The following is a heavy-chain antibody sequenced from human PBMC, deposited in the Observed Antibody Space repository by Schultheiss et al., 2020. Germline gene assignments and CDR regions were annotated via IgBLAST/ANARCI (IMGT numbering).Heavy chain of an antibody. J-gene: IGHJ4*02. CDR1: GGTFSSYA. CDR2: ISAYNGNT. CDR3: AREEVYYGSGGLDY. D-gene: IGHD3-10*01. Sequence: ASVKVACKASGGTFSSYAISWVRQAPGQGLEWMGWISAYNGNTNYAQKLQGRVTMTTDTSTSTAYMELSRLRSDDTAVYYCAREEVYYGSGGLDYWGQGTLVTVSS. V-gene: IGHV1-18*01.